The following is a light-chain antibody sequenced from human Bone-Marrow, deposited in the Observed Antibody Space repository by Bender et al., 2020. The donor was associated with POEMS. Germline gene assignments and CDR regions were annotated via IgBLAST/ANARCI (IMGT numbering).Light chain of an antibody. J-gene: IGLJ2*01. Sequence: QSALTQPASVSGSPGQSIAISCTGSSSDVGSYNLVSWYQQHPGKAPKLMIYDVGNRPSGVSNRFSGSKSGNTASLTISGLQAEDEADYYCSSYTTSNTVIFGGGTKLTVL. CDR1: SSDVGSYNL. CDR2: DVG. V-gene: IGLV2-14*02. CDR3: SSYTTSNTVI.